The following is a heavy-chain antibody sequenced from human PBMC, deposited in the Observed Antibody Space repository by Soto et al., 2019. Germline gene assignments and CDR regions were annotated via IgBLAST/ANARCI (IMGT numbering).Heavy chain of an antibody. CDR2: IYRGGDI. D-gene: IGHD2-2*01. J-gene: IGHJ4*02. CDR3: ARDLVVPIAGDYFAS. V-gene: IGHV3-66*01. Sequence: EVQLVESGGGLVQPGGSLRLSCVASGFTVSNSYITWVRQGPGKGLEWVSVIYRGGDIYYADSVEGRFTISRDNSKNTVYLQMNSLRAEDTAVYYCARDLVVPIAGDYFASWGQGTLVTVSS. CDR1: GFTVSNSY.